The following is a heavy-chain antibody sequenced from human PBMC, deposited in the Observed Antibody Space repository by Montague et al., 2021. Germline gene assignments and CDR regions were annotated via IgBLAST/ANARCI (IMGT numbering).Heavy chain of an antibody. Sequence: SETLSLTCTVSRSLINSDYYWGWILQPPGKGLEWMGSVSHGGRTYYNPSLKSRVTISVDTSNNHFSLKLRSVTAADTAMYYCARERDRYYYMDIWGKGTTITV. CDR1: RSLINSDYY. V-gene: IGHV4-38-2*02. CDR2: VSHGGRT. J-gene: IGHJ6*03. CDR3: ARERDRYYYMDI.